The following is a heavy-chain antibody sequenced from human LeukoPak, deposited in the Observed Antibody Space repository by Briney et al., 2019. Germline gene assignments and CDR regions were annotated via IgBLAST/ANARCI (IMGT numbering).Heavy chain of an antibody. J-gene: IGHJ5*02. V-gene: IGHV4-30-4*08. CDR2: IYYSGST. CDR3: ARGIVVPAAMGFDP. Sequence: PSQTLSLTCTVSGGSISSGDYYWSWIRQPPGKGLEWIGYIYYSGSTYYNTSLKSRVTISVDTSKNQFSLKLSSVTAADTAVYYCARGIVVPAAMGFDPWGQGTLVTVSS. D-gene: IGHD2-2*01. CDR1: GGSISSGDYY.